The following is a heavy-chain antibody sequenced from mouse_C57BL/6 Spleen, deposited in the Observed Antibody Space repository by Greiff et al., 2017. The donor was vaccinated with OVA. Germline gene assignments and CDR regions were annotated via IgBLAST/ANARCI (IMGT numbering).Heavy chain of an antibody. CDR2: ISYDGSN. Sequence: EVKLVESGPGLVKPSQSLSLTCSVTGYSITSGYYWNWIRQFPGNKLEWMGYISYDGSNNYNPSLKNRISITRDTSKNQFFLKLNSVTTEDTATYYCAREEDYGNYEGYFDYWGQGTTLTVSS. V-gene: IGHV3-6*01. D-gene: IGHD2-1*01. CDR1: GYSITSGYY. J-gene: IGHJ2*01. CDR3: AREEDYGNYEGYFDY.